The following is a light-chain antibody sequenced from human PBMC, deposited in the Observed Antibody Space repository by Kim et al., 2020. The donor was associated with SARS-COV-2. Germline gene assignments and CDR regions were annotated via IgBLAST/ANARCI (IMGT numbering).Light chain of an antibody. V-gene: IGKV1-27*01. CDR3: QKYDRAPLT. J-gene: IGKJ5*01. CDR2: RAS. Sequence: ASVGDRVTISGRASQGSRIYLAWYQQKPGKVPKLLIDRASNLQSGVPSRFSGSGSGTDFTLIISSLQPEDGATYYCQKYDRAPLTFGQGTRLEIK. CDR1: QGSRIY.